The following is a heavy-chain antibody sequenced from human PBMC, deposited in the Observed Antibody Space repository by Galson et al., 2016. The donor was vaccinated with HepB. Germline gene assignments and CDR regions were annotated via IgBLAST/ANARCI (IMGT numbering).Heavy chain of an antibody. CDR1: GGSVSYYY. CDR2: INHSGST. V-gene: IGHV4-34*01. Sequence: ETLSLTCAVYGGSVSYYYCNWIRQPPGKGLEWIGEINHSGSTNYNPSLKSRVTMSVDTSNNQFSLKLTSVTAADTAVYYCARGTVPAGRGSLTFDPWGQGTLFTVS. CDR3: ARGTVPAGRGSLTFDP. D-gene: IGHD2-2*01. J-gene: IGHJ5*02.